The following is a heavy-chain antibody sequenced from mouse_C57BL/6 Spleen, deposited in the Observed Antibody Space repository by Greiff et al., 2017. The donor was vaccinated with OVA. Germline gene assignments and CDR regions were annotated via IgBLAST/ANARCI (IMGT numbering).Heavy chain of an antibody. CDR3: ARPRYYYGSSYWYFDV. J-gene: IGHJ1*03. CDR1: GYTFTDYN. CDR2: INPNNGGT. Sequence: EVKLQESGPELVKPGASVKIPCKASGYTFTDYNMDWVKQSHGKSLEWIGDINPNNGGTIYNQKFKGKATLTVDKSSSTAYMELRSLTSEDTAVYYCARPRYYYGSSYWYFDVWGTGTTVTVSS. V-gene: IGHV1-18*01. D-gene: IGHD1-1*01.